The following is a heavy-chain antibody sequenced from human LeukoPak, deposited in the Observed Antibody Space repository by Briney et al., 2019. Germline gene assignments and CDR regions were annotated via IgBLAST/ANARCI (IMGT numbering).Heavy chain of an antibody. Sequence: GGSLRLSCAASGFTFSSYAMSWVRQAPGKGLEWVSAISGSGGSTYYADSVKGRFTISRDNSKNTLYLQMNSLRAEDTAVYYRAKDRGSSGCFDYWGQGTLVTVSS. CDR1: GFTFSSYA. V-gene: IGHV3-23*01. CDR2: ISGSGGST. D-gene: IGHD6-19*01. CDR3: AKDRGSSGCFDY. J-gene: IGHJ4*02.